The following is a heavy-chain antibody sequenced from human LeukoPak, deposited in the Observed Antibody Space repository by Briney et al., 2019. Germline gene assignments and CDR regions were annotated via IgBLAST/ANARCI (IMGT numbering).Heavy chain of an antibody. V-gene: IGHV3-23*01. CDR3: AKKTPGTHPFDF. J-gene: IGHJ4*02. CDR1: GFTFTSSA. CDR2: SGTAGDT. D-gene: IGHD6-13*01. Sequence: GGSLSLSCPASGFTFTSSAMNWVRQAPGKGLEWVSASGTAGDTYYADSVKGRFTISRNNSKNTLYLQMTSLRTEDTAVYYCAKKTPGTHPFDFWGQGTRVTVSP.